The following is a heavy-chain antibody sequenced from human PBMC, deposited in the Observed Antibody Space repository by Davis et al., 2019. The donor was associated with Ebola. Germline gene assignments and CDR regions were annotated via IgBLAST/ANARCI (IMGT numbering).Heavy chain of an antibody. CDR2: IYYSGST. D-gene: IGHD4-17*01. CDR1: GGSISSGGYY. J-gene: IGHJ5*02. V-gene: IGHV4-31*03. CDR3: ARAQTTVTTCWFDP. Sequence: LRLSCTVSGGSISSGGYYWSWIRQHPGKGLEWIGYIYYSGSTYYNPSLKSRVTISVDTSKNQFSLKLSSVTAADTAVYYCARAQTTVTTCWFDPWGQGTLVTVSS.